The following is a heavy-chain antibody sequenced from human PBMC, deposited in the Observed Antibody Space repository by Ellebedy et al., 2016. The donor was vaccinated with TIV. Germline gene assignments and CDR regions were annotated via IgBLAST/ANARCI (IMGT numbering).Heavy chain of an antibody. CDR3: ARVGANSGWYDNYYYGMDV. CDR1: GGSISSYY. V-gene: IGHV4-59*01. Sequence: SETLSLTCTVSGGSISSYYWNWIRQPPGKGLEWIGYVYHSGITNYNPSLQSRVTLSLDTSKDQFSLRLSSVTAADTAVYYCARVGANSGWYDNYYYGMDVWGQGTTVTVSS. CDR2: VYHSGIT. D-gene: IGHD6-19*01. J-gene: IGHJ6*02.